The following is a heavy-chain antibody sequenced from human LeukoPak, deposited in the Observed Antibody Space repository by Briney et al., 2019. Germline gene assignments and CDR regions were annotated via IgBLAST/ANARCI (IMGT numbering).Heavy chain of an antibody. V-gene: IGHV1-2*02. CDR3: ARPRFPYYRLSGPDYYYMDV. J-gene: IGHJ6*03. D-gene: IGHD2-21*01. Sequence: ASVKVSCKASGHTFTASYVHWVRQAPGQGLEWMGRINPNSGDTNYAQKFQGRVTITADKSTTTVYMELSSLRSEDTAVYYCARPRFPYYRLSGPDYYYMDVWGKGTTVTVSS. CDR2: INPNSGDT. CDR1: GHTFTASY.